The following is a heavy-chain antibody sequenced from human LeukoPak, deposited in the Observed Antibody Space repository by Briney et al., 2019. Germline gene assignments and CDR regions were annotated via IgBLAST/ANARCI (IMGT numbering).Heavy chain of an antibody. D-gene: IGHD6-19*01. CDR3: ARGPSGWYYFDY. J-gene: IGHJ4*02. CDR1: GVSISSSSYY. Sequence: PSETLSLTCTVSGVSISSSSYYWGWIRQPPGKGLEWIGSIYYSGSTYYNPSLKSRVTISVDTSKNQFSLKLSSVTAADTAVYYCARGPSGWYYFDYWGQGTLVTVSS. V-gene: IGHV4-39*07. CDR2: IYYSGST.